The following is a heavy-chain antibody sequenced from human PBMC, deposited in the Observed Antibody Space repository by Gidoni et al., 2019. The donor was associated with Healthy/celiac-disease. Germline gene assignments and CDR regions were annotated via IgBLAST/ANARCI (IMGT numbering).Heavy chain of an antibody. CDR2: IKSKTDGGTT. CDR3: TTDHVLLWFGEQAGAFDI. V-gene: IGHV3-15*01. Sequence: EVQLVESGGGLVKPGGSLRLSCAASGFTSSTACMIWVRQAPGKGLEWVGRIKSKTDGGTTDYAAPVKGRFTISRDDSKNTLYLQMNSLKTEDTAVYYCTTDHVLLWFGEQAGAFDIWGQGTMVTVSS. J-gene: IGHJ3*02. D-gene: IGHD3-10*01. CDR1: GFTSSTAC.